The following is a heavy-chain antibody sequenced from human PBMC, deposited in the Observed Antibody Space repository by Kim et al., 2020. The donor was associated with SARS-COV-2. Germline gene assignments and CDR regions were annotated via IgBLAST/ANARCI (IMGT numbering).Heavy chain of an antibody. CDR1: GFTFSSYS. D-gene: IGHD6-19*01. Sequence: GGSLRLSCAASGFTFSSYSMNWVRQAPGKGLEWVSYISSSSSTIYYADSVKGRFTISRDNAKNSLYLQMNSLRAEDTAVYYCAREWLRSYYYYGMDVWGQGTTVTVSS. J-gene: IGHJ6*02. V-gene: IGHV3-48*04. CDR3: AREWLRSYYYYGMDV. CDR2: ISSSSSTI.